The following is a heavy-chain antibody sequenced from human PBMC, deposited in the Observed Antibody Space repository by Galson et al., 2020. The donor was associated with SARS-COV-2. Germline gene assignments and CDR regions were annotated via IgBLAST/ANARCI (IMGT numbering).Heavy chain of an antibody. J-gene: IGHJ5*02. CDR2: IIPIFGTA. V-gene: IGHV1-69*13. CDR1: GGTFSSYA. D-gene: IGHD5-12*01. Sequence: SATVSCKASGGTFSSYAISWVRQAPGQGLEWMGGIIPIFGTANYAQKFQGRVTITADESTSTAYMELSSLRSEDTAVYYCASRAGDSGYGRFEGWFDPWGQGTLVTVSS. CDR3: ASRAGDSGYGRFEGWFDP.